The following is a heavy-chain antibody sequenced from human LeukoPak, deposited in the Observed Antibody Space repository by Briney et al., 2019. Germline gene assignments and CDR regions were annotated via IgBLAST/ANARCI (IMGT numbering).Heavy chain of an antibody. D-gene: IGHD1-26*01. CDR3: ARDVEGRLNLLPS. V-gene: IGHV1-69*01. CDR1: AVTFSTYA. CDR2: IIPSFGTV. Sequence: ASVKVSCKASAVTFSTYAITWVRQAPGQGLEWMGGIIPSFGTVYYAQKFRGRVTITADESTSTDYMELSSLRSEDTAVYYCARDVEGRLNLLPSWGQGTLVTVSS. J-gene: IGHJ5*02.